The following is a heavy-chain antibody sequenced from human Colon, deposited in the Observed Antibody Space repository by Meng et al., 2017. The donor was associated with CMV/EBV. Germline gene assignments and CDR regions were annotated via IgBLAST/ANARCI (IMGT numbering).Heavy chain of an antibody. D-gene: IGHD2/OR15-2a*01. Sequence: GGFLRLSCATSGFTFDSYAMHWVRQSPGKGLEWVALISFDGKNTYYADSVKGRFTISRDNFKGTLYLQMNTVRLEDTAMYYCARAGLSLHNYLDYWGQGTLVTVSS. CDR3: ARAGLSLHNYLDY. CDR1: GFTFDSYA. J-gene: IGHJ4*02. CDR2: ISFDGKNT. V-gene: IGHV3-30*04.